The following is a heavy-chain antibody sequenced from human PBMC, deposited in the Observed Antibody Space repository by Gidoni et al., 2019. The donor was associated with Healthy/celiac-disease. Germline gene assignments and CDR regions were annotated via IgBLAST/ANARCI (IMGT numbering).Heavy chain of an antibody. J-gene: IGHJ4*02. CDR2: INAGNGNT. D-gene: IGHD6-19*01. CDR1: GYTFTSYA. V-gene: IGHV1-3*01. CDR3: ARDARIAVGDY. Sequence: QVQLVQSGAEVKKPGASVKGSCKATGYTFTSYAMHWVRQAPGQRLEWMGWINAGNGNTKYSQKFQGRVTITRDTSASTAYMELSSLRSEDTAVYYCARDARIAVGDYWGQGTLVTVSS.